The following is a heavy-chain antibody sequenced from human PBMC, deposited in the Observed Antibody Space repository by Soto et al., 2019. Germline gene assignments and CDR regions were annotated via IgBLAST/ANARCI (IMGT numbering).Heavy chain of an antibody. J-gene: IGHJ4*02. CDR2: IDWDDDN. CDR1: GFSLNTPEMR. V-gene: IGHV2-70*04. D-gene: IGHD5-18*01. CDR3: GRSAGYNFGYVDN. Sequence: SGHTLVNPTQTLTLTCTFSGFSLNTPEMRVTWIRQAPGKALEWLARIDWDDDNFYSPTLETRLTISKDNSQNQVVLTMTNVVPVDTATYYCGRSAGYNFGYVDNWGPGTLVTVSS.